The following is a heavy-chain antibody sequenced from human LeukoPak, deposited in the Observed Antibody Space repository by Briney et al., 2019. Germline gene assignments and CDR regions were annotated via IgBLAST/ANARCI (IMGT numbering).Heavy chain of an antibody. CDR1: GFTFSSYG. CDR3: AKSYYYDTNAFDI. D-gene: IGHD3-22*01. CDR2: ISGSGGST. Sequence: PGGSLRLSCAASGFTFSSYGMHWVRQAPGKGLEWVAVISGSGGSTYYADSVKGRFTISRDNSKNTLHLQMSSLRAEDTAVYYCAKSYYYDTNAFDIWGQGTMVTVSS. J-gene: IGHJ3*02. V-gene: IGHV3-23*01.